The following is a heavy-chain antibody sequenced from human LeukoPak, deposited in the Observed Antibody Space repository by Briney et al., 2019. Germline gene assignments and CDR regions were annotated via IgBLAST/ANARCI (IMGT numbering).Heavy chain of an antibody. J-gene: IGHJ4*02. Sequence: GGSLRLSCAASGFTFSSYWMHWVRQAPGKGLMWVSRINYDGSSTSYADSVKGRFTISRDNAKNTLYLQMNSLRAEDTAVYYCAKDPERWLQLRLGFSDWGQGTLVTVSS. CDR2: INYDGSST. CDR1: GFTFSSYW. V-gene: IGHV3-74*01. D-gene: IGHD5-24*01. CDR3: AKDPERWLQLRLGFSD.